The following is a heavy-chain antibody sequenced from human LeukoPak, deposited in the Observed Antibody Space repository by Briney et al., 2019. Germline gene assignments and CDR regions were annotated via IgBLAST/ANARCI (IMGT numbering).Heavy chain of an antibody. CDR1: GFIFGDYA. J-gene: IGHJ6*03. CDR2: ISGNSGSI. Sequence: GGSLRLSCAASGFIFGDYAMHWVRQAPGKGLEWASGISGNSGSIGYADSVKGRFTISRENAKNSLYLQMNSLRPEDTALYYCAKGAGDMDVWGKGTTVTVSS. CDR3: AKGAGDMDV. D-gene: IGHD1-14*01. V-gene: IGHV3-9*01.